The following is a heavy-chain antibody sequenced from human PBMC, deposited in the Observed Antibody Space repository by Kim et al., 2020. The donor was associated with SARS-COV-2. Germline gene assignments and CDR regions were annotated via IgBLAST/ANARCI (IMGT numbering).Heavy chain of an antibody. J-gene: IGHJ4*02. D-gene: IGHD5-12*01. Sequence: LKSRFNISVDTSKNQFSLKLSSVTAADTAVYYCARQVRGGIMVATIGHFDYWSQGTLVTVSS. V-gene: IGHV4-39*01. CDR3: ARQVRGGIMVATIGHFDY.